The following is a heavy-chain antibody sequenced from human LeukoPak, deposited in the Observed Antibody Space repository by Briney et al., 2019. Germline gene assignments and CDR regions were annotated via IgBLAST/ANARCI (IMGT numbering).Heavy chain of an antibody. CDR2: IYYSGST. CDR3: ARDPLSKVVVDATLIYMDV. V-gene: IGHV4-39*02. CDR1: GGSISSSSYY. Sequence: SETLSLTCSVSGGSISSSSYYWGWVRQPPGTGLEWIGSIYYSGSTYYNPSLKSRVTISVDTSKNQFSLKLSSVTAADTSVYFCARDPLSKVVVDATLIYMDVWGKGTTVTVSS. D-gene: IGHD2-15*01. J-gene: IGHJ6*03.